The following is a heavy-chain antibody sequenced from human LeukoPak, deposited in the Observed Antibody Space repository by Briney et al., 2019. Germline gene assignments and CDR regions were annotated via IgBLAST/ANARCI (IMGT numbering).Heavy chain of an antibody. J-gene: IGHJ4*02. D-gene: IGHD2-21*01. CDR1: GFTFNIYW. CDR3: AKAPVTSCRGAYCYPFDS. V-gene: IGHV3-7*03. Sequence: GGSLRLSCAASGFTFNIYWMTWVRQAPGKGLEWVANIKQDGNEKYYVDSVKGRFTISRDNSKNTLYLQMNSLRAEDAAVYFCAKAPVTSCRGAYCYPFDSWGQGTLVTVSS. CDR2: IKQDGNEK.